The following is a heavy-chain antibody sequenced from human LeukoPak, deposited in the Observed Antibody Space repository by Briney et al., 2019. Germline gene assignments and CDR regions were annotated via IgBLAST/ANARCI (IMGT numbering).Heavy chain of an antibody. CDR1: GFTFTTYS. CDR3: SLVGSVAGTIRYFDY. V-gene: IGHV3-21*01. CDR2: ISSSGTFI. Sequence: GGSLRLSCAASGFTFTTYSMNWVRQPPGKGLEWVSSISSSGTFIYYADSVKGRFTISRDNAKNSLYLQMNSLRVEDTAVYYCSLVGSVAGTIRYFDYWGQGTLVTVSS. J-gene: IGHJ4*02. D-gene: IGHD6-19*01.